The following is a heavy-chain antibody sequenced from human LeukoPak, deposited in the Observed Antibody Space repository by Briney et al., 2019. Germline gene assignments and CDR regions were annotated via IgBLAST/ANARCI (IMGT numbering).Heavy chain of an antibody. Sequence: SGGSLRLSCTVSGFTVSSNSMSWVRQAPGKGLEWVSGISGSGGSTYYADSVKGRFTISRDSSKNTLYLQMNSLRAEDTAVYYCAERGAEVGATIAPGDYWGQGTLVTVSS. V-gene: IGHV3-23*01. J-gene: IGHJ4*02. CDR3: AERGAEVGATIAPGDY. CDR1: GFTVSSNS. CDR2: ISGSGGST. D-gene: IGHD1-26*01.